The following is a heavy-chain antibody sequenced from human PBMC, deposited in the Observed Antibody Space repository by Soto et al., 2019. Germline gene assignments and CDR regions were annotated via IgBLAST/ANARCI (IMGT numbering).Heavy chain of an antibody. CDR3: ARGFWSGYAADDYYYGMDV. V-gene: IGHV1-69*01. CDR1: VGTFSSYA. J-gene: IGHJ6*02. Sequence: QVQLVQSAAEVKKPGSSVKVSCKASVGTFSSYASSWVRQAPGQGLEWLGGLIPIFGTANYAQKFQGRVTITADESTSTAYMELSSLRSEDTAVYYCARGFWSGYAADDYYYGMDVWGQGTTVTVSS. D-gene: IGHD3-3*01. CDR2: LIPIFGTA.